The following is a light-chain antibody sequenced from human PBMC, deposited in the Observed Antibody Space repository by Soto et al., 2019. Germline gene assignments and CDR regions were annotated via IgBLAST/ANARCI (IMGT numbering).Light chain of an antibody. CDR1: QSINNW. CDR2: DAS. J-gene: IGKJ4*01. V-gene: IGKV1-5*01. CDR3: QQYDNYPLT. Sequence: DIQMTQSPSTLSASVGDRVTITCRASQSINNWLAWYQQKPGKAPKFLIYDASNLESGVPSRFSGSASVTEFTLTISSLQPDDFATYYCQQYDNYPLTFGGGTKVDIK.